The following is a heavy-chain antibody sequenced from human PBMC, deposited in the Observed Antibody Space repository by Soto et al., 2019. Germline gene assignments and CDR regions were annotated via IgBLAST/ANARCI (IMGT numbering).Heavy chain of an antibody. CDR1: GGSISSYY. V-gene: IGHV4-59*01. CDR2: IYYSGST. CDR3: ARGPSVHTDWFDP. Sequence: SETLSLTCTVSGGSISSYYGSWIRQPPGKGLEWIGYIYYSGSTNYNPSLKSRVTISVDTSKNQFSLKLSSVTAADTAVYYCARGPSVHTDWFDPWGQGTLVTVSS. D-gene: IGHD5-18*01. J-gene: IGHJ5*02.